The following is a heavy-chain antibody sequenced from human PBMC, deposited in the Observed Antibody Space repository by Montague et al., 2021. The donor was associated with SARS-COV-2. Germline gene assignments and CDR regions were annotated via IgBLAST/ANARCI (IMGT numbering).Heavy chain of an antibody. V-gene: IGHV4-61*03. Sequence: SETLSLTCTVSGVAVNSGGYYWSWIRQSPGKGLEWIGEISDSGTSSYNPSLRSRVTISVGTTKTYFSLNLKSVTAADTAVYYCASPKGGSGYYRPFDYWGQGILVTVSS. D-gene: IGHD3-22*01. CDR3: ASPKGGSGYYRPFDY. CDR1: GVAVNSGGYY. CDR2: ISDSGTS. J-gene: IGHJ4*02.